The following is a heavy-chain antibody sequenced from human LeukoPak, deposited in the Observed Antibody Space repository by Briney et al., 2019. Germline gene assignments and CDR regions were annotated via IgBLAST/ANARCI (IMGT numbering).Heavy chain of an antibody. CDR1: GYTFTSYD. V-gene: IGHV1-8*01. D-gene: IGHD2-15*01. J-gene: IGHJ4*02. CDR2: MNPNSGNT. Sequence: ASVKVSCKASGYTFTSYDINWVRQATGQGLEWMGWMNPNSGNTGYAQKFQGRVTMTRNTSISTAYMELSSPRSEDTAVYYCARDVAAAAGSYFDYWGQGTLVTVSS. CDR3: ARDVAAAAGSYFDY.